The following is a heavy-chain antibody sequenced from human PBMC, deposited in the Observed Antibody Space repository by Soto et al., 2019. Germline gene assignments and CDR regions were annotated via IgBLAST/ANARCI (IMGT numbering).Heavy chain of an antibody. Sequence: QVQLVQSGGEVKKPGASVKLSCTASGYTFTSYGISWVRQAPGQVLEWMGWISAYNGKTNYAQNVQGRVTMTTDTSTRTAYMDLRSLRSDDTAVYYCARGGDVNDYHGMDGWGQGATVTVSS. D-gene: IGHD5-12*01. CDR2: ISAYNGKT. CDR1: GYTFTSYG. CDR3: ARGGDVNDYHGMDG. J-gene: IGHJ6*02. V-gene: IGHV1-18*01.